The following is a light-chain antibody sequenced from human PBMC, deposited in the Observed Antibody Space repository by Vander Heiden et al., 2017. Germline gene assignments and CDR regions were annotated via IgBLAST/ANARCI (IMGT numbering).Light chain of an antibody. Sequence: SFDVTQPHSLSVSPGQTATITCSGDTLGHQFVSWYQQKPGQSPVLVLYQDRQRASGIPDRFSGSKSGNKANLTISGTQAIDDAYDYCKYWDTIIAVFGGGTKLTVL. CDR1: TLGHQF. J-gene: IGLJ2*01. CDR2: QDR. CDR3: KYWDTIIAV. V-gene: IGLV3-1*01.